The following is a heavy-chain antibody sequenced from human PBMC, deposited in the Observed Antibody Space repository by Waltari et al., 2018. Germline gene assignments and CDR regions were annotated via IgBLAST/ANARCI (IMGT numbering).Heavy chain of an antibody. V-gene: IGHV3-66*02. Sequence: EVQLVESGGGLVQPGGSLRLSCAGSGFTVSSNDMNWVRQTPGKGLEWVSIIYSGGSKDYADTGKGRFTISRDNSKNTLHLQMNSLRAEDTAVYFCSYGRFEYWGQGTLVTVSS. CDR1: GFTVSSND. D-gene: IGHD5-18*01. CDR3: SYGRFEY. J-gene: IGHJ4*02. CDR2: IYSGGSK.